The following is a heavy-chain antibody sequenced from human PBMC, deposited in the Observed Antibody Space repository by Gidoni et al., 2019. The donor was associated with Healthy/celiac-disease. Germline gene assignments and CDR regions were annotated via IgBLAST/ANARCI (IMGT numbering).Heavy chain of an antibody. CDR3: ARDLGVGELWLRAFDI. CDR2: ISYDGSNK. Sequence: QVQLVESGGGVVQPGRSLRLSCAASVFSFSRYGIHWVRQAPGKGLEWVAIISYDGSNKYYADSVKGRFTISRDNSKNTLYLQMNSLRAEDTAVYYCARDLGVGELWLRAFDIWGQGTMVTVSS. D-gene: IGHD5-18*01. V-gene: IGHV3-30*19. J-gene: IGHJ3*02. CDR1: VFSFSRYG.